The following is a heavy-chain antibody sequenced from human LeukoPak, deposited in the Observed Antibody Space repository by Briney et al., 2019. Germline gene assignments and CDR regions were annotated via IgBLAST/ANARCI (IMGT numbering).Heavy chain of an antibody. D-gene: IGHD3-10*01. Sequence: GGSLRLSCAASGFTFSDYYMSWIRQAPGKGLEWVSYISSSSSYTNYADSVKGRFTISRDNAKNSLYLQMISLRAEDTAVYYCARVPGSGVKGPPQGAFDIWGQGTMVTVSS. CDR2: ISSSSSYT. V-gene: IGHV3-11*06. CDR3: ARVPGSGVKGPPQGAFDI. J-gene: IGHJ3*02. CDR1: GFTFSDYY.